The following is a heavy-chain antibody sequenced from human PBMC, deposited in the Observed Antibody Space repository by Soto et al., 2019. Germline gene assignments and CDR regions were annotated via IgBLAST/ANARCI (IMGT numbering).Heavy chain of an antibody. J-gene: IGHJ5*02. CDR2: FYSSGSI. D-gene: IGHD6-19*01. Sequence: PSETLSLPCFVSGDFIGAGGYYWSWIRHHPGKGLEWIGSFYSSGSIIYNPSLRSRVSISGDMSTNQFSMSLTSVTAADTARYYCARMYSSGSGWFHPWGQGTLVTVSS. V-gene: IGHV4-31*02. CDR1: GDFIGAGGYY. CDR3: ARMYSSGSGWFHP.